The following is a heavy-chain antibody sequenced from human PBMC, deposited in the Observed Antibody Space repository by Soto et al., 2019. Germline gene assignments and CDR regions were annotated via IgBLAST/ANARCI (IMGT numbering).Heavy chain of an antibody. CDR3: AKDMKWGGMTTIHYFDS. CDR1: GFTADDYA. V-gene: IGHV3-9*02. D-gene: IGHD4-17*01. Sequence: EVQLVESGGGLVQPGRSLRLSCVASGFTADDYAMHWVRQAPVKGLEWVSGISSNSDTIDYADSVKGRFTISRDNAKNSLFLQMYSLRPEDTALYYCAKDMKWGGMTTIHYFDSWGQGTLVTVSS. J-gene: IGHJ4*02. CDR2: ISSNSDTI.